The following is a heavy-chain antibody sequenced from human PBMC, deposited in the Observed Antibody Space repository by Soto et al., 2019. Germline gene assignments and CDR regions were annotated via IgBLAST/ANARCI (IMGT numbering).Heavy chain of an antibody. V-gene: IGHV4-34*01. CDR1: GGSFSVYY. CDR3: AREGALLFGGNPDYYDDLAV. Sequence: SETLSLTCAVYGGSFSVYYCSWIRQSPGKGLEWIGEINDVGSTNYNPSLKSRVTMSADTSKNQFSLKLTSVTAADTAVYYCAREGALLFGGNPDYYDDLAVWGQGTTVT. CDR2: INDVGST. D-gene: IGHD2-15*01. J-gene: IGHJ6*02.